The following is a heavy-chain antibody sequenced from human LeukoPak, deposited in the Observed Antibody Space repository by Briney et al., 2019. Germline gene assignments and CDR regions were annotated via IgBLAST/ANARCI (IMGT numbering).Heavy chain of an antibody. Sequence: ASVKVSCKASGYTFTSYGISWVRQAPGQGLEWMGWIRAYNGNTNYAQKLQGRVTMTTDTSTSTAYMELRSLRSDDTAVYYCARDRIYDSSGYPSPDAFDIWGQGTMVTVSS. V-gene: IGHV1-18*01. CDR3: ARDRIYDSSGYPSPDAFDI. J-gene: IGHJ3*02. CDR2: IRAYNGNT. CDR1: GYTFTSYG. D-gene: IGHD3-22*01.